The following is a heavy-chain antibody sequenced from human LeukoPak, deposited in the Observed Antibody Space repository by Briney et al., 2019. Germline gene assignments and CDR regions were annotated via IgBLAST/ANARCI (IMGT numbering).Heavy chain of an antibody. CDR3: ARDWGYYYDSSGYDY. CDR1: GFTFSSYS. Sequence: GGPLRLSCAASGFTFSSYSMNWVRQAPGKGLEWVSYISSSSSTIYYADSVKGRFTISRDNAKNSLYLQMNSLRAEDTAVYYCARDWGYYYDSSGYDYWGQGTLVTVSS. CDR2: ISSSSSTI. J-gene: IGHJ4*02. D-gene: IGHD3-22*01. V-gene: IGHV3-48*01.